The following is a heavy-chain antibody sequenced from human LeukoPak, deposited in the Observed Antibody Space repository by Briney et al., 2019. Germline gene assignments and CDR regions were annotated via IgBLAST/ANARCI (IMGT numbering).Heavy chain of an antibody. J-gene: IGHJ4*02. Sequence: PGGSLRLSCAASGFTFSSYSMNWVRQAPGKGLEWVSSISSSSSYIYYADSVKGRFTISRDNAKNSLYLQMNSLRAEDTAVYYCAVLWKLWFGESHFDYWGQGTLVTVSS. D-gene: IGHD3-10*01. CDR3: AVLWKLWFGESHFDY. V-gene: IGHV3-21*01. CDR1: GFTFSSYS. CDR2: ISSSSSYI.